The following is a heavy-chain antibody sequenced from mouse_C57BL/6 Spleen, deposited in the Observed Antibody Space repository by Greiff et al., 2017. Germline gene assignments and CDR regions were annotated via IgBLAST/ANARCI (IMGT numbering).Heavy chain of an antibody. CDR1: GFTFSSYG. Sequence: EVMLVESGGDLVKPGGSLKLSCAASGFTFSSYGMSWVRQTPDKRLEWVATISSGGSYTYYPDSVKGRFTIARDNAKNTLYLQMSRLKSEDTAMYYCARPRDYFDYWGQGTTLTGSS. CDR2: ISSGGSYT. V-gene: IGHV5-6*01. CDR3: ARPRDYFDY. J-gene: IGHJ2*01.